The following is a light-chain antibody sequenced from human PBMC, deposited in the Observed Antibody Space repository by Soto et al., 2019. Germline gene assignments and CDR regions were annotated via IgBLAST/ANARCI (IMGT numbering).Light chain of an antibody. CDR1: SSDVGDYNY. Sequence: QSALTQPRSVSGSPGQSVTISCTGTSSDVGDYNYVSWYQQHPGKAPTLMIYDVNKRPSGVPDRFSGSKSGNTASLTISGLQAEDEADYYCCSYAGSYTLWVFGGGTKLTVL. CDR2: DVN. J-gene: IGLJ3*02. V-gene: IGLV2-11*01. CDR3: CSYAGSYTLWV.